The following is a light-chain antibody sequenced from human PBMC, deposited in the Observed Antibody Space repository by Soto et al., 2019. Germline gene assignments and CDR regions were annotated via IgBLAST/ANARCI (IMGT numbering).Light chain of an antibody. V-gene: IGLV2-14*01. J-gene: IGLJ1*01. CDR2: EVS. CDR1: SSDVGGYKF. CDR3: SSYTESRTLEV. Sequence: QSVLTQPASVSGSPGQSITISCTGTSSDVGGYKFVSWYQQHPGKVPKLLIYEVSNRPSGVSNRFSGSKSGNTASLTISGLQAEDEADSSCSSYTESRTLEVFGPGTKVTVL.